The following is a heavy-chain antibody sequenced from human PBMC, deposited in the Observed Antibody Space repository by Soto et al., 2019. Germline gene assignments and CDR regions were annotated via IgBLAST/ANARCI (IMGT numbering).Heavy chain of an antibody. Sequence: SVKVSCKASGGTFSSYAISWVRQAPGQGLEWMGGIIPIFGTANYAQKFQGRVTITADESTSTAYMELSSLRSEDTAVYYCSRDPYILTGFSYYYYGMDVWGQGTTVTVSS. V-gene: IGHV1-69*13. CDR2: IIPIFGTA. CDR3: SRDPYILTGFSYYYYGMDV. D-gene: IGHD3-9*01. J-gene: IGHJ6*02. CDR1: GGTFSSYA.